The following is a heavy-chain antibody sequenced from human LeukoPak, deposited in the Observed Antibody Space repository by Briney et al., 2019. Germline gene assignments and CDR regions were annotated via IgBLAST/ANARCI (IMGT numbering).Heavy chain of an antibody. J-gene: IGHJ4*02. CDR3: ATEGLSDYDIPAGFDY. D-gene: IGHD3-9*01. V-gene: IGHV1-69*02. Sequence: SVKVSCKASGGTFSSYTISWVRQAPGQGLGWRGRIIPILGIASYAQKFQGRVTITADKPTSTAYMELSSLRSEDTGVYYCATEGLSDYDIPAGFDYWGQGTLVTVSS. CDR1: GGTFSSYT. CDR2: IIPILGIA.